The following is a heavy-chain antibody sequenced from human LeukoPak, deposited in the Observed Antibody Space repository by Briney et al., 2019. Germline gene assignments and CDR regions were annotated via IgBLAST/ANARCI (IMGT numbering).Heavy chain of an antibody. J-gene: IGHJ6*02. D-gene: IGHD4-4*01. Sequence: GGSLRLSCAASGFTVSSNYMSWVRQAPGKGLEWVSVIYSGGSTYYADSVKGRFTISRDNSKNTLYLQMNSLRAEDTAVYYCARDTKTTVTTSRYYYYYGMDVWGQGTTVTGS. CDR1: GFTVSSNY. V-gene: IGHV3-66*01. CDR3: ARDTKTTVTTSRYYYYYGMDV. CDR2: IYSGGST.